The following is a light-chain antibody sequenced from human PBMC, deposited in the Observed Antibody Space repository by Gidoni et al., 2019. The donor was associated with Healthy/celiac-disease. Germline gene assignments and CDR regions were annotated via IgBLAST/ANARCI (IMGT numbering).Light chain of an antibody. Sequence: IVMTQSPDSLAVSLGERATINCKSSQSVLYSSNNKNYLTWYQQKLGQPPKLLIYWASTRESGVPDRFSGSGSGTDFTLTISSLQAEDVAVYYCQQYYSTPYTFGQXTKLEIK. CDR2: WAS. CDR1: QSVLYSSNNKNY. V-gene: IGKV4-1*01. J-gene: IGKJ2*01. CDR3: QQYYSTPYT.